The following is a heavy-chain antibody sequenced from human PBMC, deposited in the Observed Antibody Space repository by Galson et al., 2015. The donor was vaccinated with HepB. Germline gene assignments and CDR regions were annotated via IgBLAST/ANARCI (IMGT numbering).Heavy chain of an antibody. J-gene: IGHJ4*02. CDR1: GYTFTGYY. D-gene: IGHD6-6*01. CDR2: INPNSGGT. V-gene: IGHV1-2*02. Sequence: SVKVSCKASGYTFTGYYMHWVRQAPGQGLEWMGWINPNSGGTNYAQKFQGRVTMTRDTSISTAYMELSRLRSDDTAVYYCARPDGPIAARPPFDYWGQGTLVTVSS. CDR3: ARPDGPIAARPPFDY.